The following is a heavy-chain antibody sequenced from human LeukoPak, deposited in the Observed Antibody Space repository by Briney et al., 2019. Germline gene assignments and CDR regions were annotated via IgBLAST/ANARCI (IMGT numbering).Heavy chain of an antibody. V-gene: IGHV5-51*01. CDR2: IYPGDSDT. CDR3: ARGQLGYCSSTSCYVHAFDI. J-gene: IGHJ3*02. D-gene: IGHD2-2*01. CDR1: GYSFTSYW. Sequence: GESLKISCKGSGYSFTSYWIGWVRQMPGKGLEWMGIIYPGDSDTRYSPSFQGQVTISADKSISTAYLQWSSLKASDTAMYYCARGQLGYCSSTSCYVHAFDIWGQGTMVTVSS.